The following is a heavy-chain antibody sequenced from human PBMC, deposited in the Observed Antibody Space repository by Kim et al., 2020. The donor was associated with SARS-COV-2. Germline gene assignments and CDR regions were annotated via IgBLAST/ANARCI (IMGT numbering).Heavy chain of an antibody. CDR2: INAGNGNI. CDR1: GYTFTNYA. Sequence: ASVKVSCKASGYTFTNYAIQWVRQAPGQGLEWMGWINAGNGNIKYSQKFQGRATLPWDTSASTAYMELRALTSEETAVYYCARDLLHSGYDYWGQGTLVTVSS. CDR3: ARDLLHSGYDY. D-gene: IGHD5-12*01. J-gene: IGHJ4*02. V-gene: IGHV1-3*01.